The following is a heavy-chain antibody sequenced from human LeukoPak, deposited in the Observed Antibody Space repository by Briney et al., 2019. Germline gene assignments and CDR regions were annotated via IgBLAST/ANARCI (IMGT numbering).Heavy chain of an antibody. D-gene: IGHD3-16*01. J-gene: IGHJ4*02. CDR2: IRYDGSNK. Sequence: GGSLRLSCTASGFTFSTFGMDWVRQASGKGLEWVAYIRYDGSNKYYADSVKGRFTISRDNSKNMLYLQMNSLRAEDTAVYYCAKGGMTRGSFDKWGQGTLVTVSS. CDR1: GFTFSTFG. V-gene: IGHV3-30*02. CDR3: AKGGMTRGSFDK.